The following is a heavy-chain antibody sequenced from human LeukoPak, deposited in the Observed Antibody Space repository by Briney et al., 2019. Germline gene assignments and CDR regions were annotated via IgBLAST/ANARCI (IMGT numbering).Heavy chain of an antibody. CDR3: ARDRCSGGSCYHDAFDI. J-gene: IGHJ3*02. V-gene: IGHV1-18*01. CDR1: GYTFTSYG. CDR2: ISAYNGNT. Sequence: GASVKVSCKASGYTFTSYGISWVRQAPGQGLEWMGWISAYNGNTNYAQKLQGRVTMTTDASTSTAYMELRSLRSDDTAVYYCARDRCSGGSCYHDAFDIWGQGTMVTVSS. D-gene: IGHD2-15*01.